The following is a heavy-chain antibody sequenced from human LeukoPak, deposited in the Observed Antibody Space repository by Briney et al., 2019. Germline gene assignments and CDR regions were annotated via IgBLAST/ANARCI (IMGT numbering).Heavy chain of an antibody. CDR1: GFTFDDYG. D-gene: IGHD6-6*01. CDR3: AKGLEYSSFDAFDI. Sequence: GGSLRLSCAASGFTFDDYGMSWVRQAPGKGLEWVSGINWNGGSTGYADSVKGRFTISRDNAKNSLYLQMNSLRAEDTALYYCAKGLEYSSFDAFDIWGQGTMVTVSS. CDR2: INWNGGST. J-gene: IGHJ3*02. V-gene: IGHV3-20*04.